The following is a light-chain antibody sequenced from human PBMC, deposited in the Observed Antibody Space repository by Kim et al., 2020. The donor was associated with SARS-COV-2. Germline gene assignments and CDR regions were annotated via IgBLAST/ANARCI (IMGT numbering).Light chain of an antibody. CDR2: DAS. CDR1: HDISNY. J-gene: IGKJ4*01. CDR3: QQYDNPPS. Sequence: DIQMTQSPSSLSASVGATVTITCQASHDISNYLNWYQQKPGRAPKLLIYDASNLETGVPSTFSGSGSGTDFTLTISSLQPEDIATYYCQQYDNPPSFGGGTKVDIK. V-gene: IGKV1-33*01.